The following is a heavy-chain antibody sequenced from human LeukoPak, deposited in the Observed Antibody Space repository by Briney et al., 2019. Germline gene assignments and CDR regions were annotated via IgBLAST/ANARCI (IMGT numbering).Heavy chain of an antibody. J-gene: IGHJ4*02. CDR2: ISWNSGSI. D-gene: IGHD4-4*01. CDR1: GFTFDDYA. V-gene: IGHV3-9*01. CDR3: AKDRGSSNLYYFDY. Sequence: PGGSLRLSCAASGFTFDDYAMHWVRQAPGKGLEWVSGISWNSGSIGYADSVKGRFTISRDNAKNSLYLQMNSLRAEDTALYYCAKDRGSSNLYYFDYWGQGTLVTVPS.